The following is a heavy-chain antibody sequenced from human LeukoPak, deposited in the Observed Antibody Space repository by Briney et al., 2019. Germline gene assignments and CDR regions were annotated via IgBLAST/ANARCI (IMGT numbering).Heavy chain of an antibody. CDR3: ARDSNDSSGGIPPYWFDP. CDR2: IYYSGST. J-gene: IGHJ5*02. D-gene: IGHD3-22*01. CDR1: GGSISSSSYY. Sequence: KPSETLSLTCTVSGGSISSSSYYWGWIRQPPGTGLEWIGSIYYSGSTYYNPSLKSRVTISVDTSKNQFSLKLSSVTAAAPAVYYCARDSNDSSGGIPPYWFDPWGQGTLVTVSS. V-gene: IGHV4-39*07.